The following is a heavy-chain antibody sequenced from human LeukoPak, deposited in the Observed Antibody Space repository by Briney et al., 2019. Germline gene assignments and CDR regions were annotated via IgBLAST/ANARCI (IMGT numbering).Heavy chain of an antibody. Sequence: SETLSLTCNVSGASISTNNYWGWIRQPPGKGLEWIGEINHSGSTNYNPSLKSRVTISVDTSKNQFSLKLSSVTAADTAVYYCARVATPVTIFGVVYTRYYFDYWGQGTLVTVSS. CDR3: ARVATPVTIFGVVYTRYYFDY. CDR1: GASISTNNY. D-gene: IGHD3-3*01. CDR2: INHSGST. J-gene: IGHJ4*02. V-gene: IGHV4-34*01.